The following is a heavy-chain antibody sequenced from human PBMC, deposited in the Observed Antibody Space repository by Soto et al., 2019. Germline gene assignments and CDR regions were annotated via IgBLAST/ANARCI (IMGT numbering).Heavy chain of an antibody. CDR2: IWYDGSNK. J-gene: IGHJ5*02. Sequence: QVQLVESGGGVVQPGRSLRLSCAASGFTFSSYGMHWVRQAPGKGLEWGAGIWYDGSNKYYADSVKGRFTISRDNSKNTLYLQMNSLRAEDTAVYYCARGYCSSTSCVRGWFDPWGQGTLVTVSS. V-gene: IGHV3-33*01. CDR1: GFTFSSYG. D-gene: IGHD2-2*01. CDR3: ARGYCSSTSCVRGWFDP.